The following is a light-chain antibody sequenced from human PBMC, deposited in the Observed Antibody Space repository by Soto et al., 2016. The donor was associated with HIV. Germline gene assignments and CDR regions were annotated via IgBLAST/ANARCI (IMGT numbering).Light chain of an antibody. J-gene: IGLJ2*01. Sequence: SYVLTQAPSVSVAPGETATITCGGNNIGTKTVHWYQQRPGQAPVVVIYDDVDRPSVIPERFSGSNSGNTATLTISRVEGGDEADYYCQVWDSSTDHVIFGGGT. CDR1: NIGTKT. V-gene: IGLV3-21*04. CDR2: DDV. CDR3: QVWDSSTDHVI.